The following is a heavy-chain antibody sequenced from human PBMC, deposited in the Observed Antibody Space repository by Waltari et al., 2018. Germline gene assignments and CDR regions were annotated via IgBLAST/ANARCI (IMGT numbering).Heavy chain of an antibody. J-gene: IGHJ3*02. D-gene: IGHD5-18*01. V-gene: IGHV4-59*01. CDR3: ARGGRQYSYGFSAFDI. CDR1: SAPISHFY. CDR2: IYYSGST. Sequence: QVQLQESGPGLVKPSETLSLTCTVSSAPISHFYWSWIRQPPGKGLEWIGYIYYSGSTNYNPSLKSRVTLSLDTSKNQFSLKLTSVTAADTAMYYCARGGRQYSYGFSAFDIWGQGTMITVSS.